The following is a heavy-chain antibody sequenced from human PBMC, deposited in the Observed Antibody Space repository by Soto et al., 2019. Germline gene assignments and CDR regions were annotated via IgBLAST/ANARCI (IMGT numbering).Heavy chain of an antibody. CDR1: GGTFSSYT. J-gene: IGHJ4*02. Sequence: ASVKVSCKASGGTFSSYTFSWVRQAPGQGLEWMGRIIPILDITNYAQKLQGRVTITADKSTTTAYMELSSLGSDDTAVYYCARDLGDSFVRTGYRGQGTMVTVSS. D-gene: IGHD2-21*01. CDR2: IIPILDIT. V-gene: IGHV1-69*04. CDR3: ARDLGDSFVRTGY.